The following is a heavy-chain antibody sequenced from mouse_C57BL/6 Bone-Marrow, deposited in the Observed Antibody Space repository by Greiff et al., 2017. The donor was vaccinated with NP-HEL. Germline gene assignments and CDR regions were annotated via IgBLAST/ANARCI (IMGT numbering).Heavy chain of an antibody. CDR2: IYPGGGYT. CDR3: ARWELSYAMDY. D-gene: IGHD1-3*01. CDR1: GYTFTNYW. J-gene: IGHJ4*01. Sequence: VQLQQPGAELVKPGASVKMSCKASGYTFTNYWIGWAKQRPGHGLEWIGDIYPGGGYTNYNEKFKGKATLTADKSSSTAYMQFSSLTSEDSAIYYCARWELSYAMDYWGQGTSVTVSS. V-gene: IGHV1-63*01.